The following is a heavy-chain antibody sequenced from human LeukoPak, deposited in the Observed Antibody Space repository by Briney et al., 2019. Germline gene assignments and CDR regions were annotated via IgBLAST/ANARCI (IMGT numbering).Heavy chain of an antibody. CDR1: GFTFSSYG. CDR2: IRYDGSNK. CDR3: ATDRGYYTSGSYYLDY. V-gene: IGHV3-30*02. Sequence: GGSLRLSCAASGFTFSSYGMHWVRQAPAKGLEWVAFIRYDGSNKYYADSVKGRFTISRDNSKNTLYLQMNSLRAEDTAVYYCATDRGYYTSGSYYLDYWGQGTLVTVSS. J-gene: IGHJ4*02. D-gene: IGHD3-10*01.